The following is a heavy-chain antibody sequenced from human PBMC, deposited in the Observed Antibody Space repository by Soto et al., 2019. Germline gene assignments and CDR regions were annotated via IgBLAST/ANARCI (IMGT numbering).Heavy chain of an antibody. V-gene: IGHV3-9*01. CDR3: AKDIRGATLDVPDAFDI. CDR2: ISWNSGSI. D-gene: IGHD1-26*01. Sequence: EVQLVESGGGLVQPGRSLRLSCAASGFTFDDYAMHWVRQAPGKGLEWVSGISWNSGSIGYADSVKGRFTISRDNAKNSLYLQMNSLRAEDTALYYCAKDIRGATLDVPDAFDIWGQGTMVTVSS. J-gene: IGHJ3*02. CDR1: GFTFDDYA.